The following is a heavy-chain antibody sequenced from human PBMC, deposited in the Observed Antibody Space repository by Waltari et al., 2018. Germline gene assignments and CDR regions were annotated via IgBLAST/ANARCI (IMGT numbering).Heavy chain of an antibody. Sequence: EVQLVESGGGLVQPGGPLRLSCAVSGFLYNDYWMDWVRQAPGQGLVWVSRIKSDGTNIKYADSVRGRFTISRDSAKNTFYLQMNSLRAEDTAVYYCTRNPGYWGQGTLVTVAS. CDR2: IKSDGTNI. D-gene: IGHD2-15*01. J-gene: IGHJ4*02. CDR3: TRNPGY. V-gene: IGHV3-74*03. CDR1: GFLYNDYW.